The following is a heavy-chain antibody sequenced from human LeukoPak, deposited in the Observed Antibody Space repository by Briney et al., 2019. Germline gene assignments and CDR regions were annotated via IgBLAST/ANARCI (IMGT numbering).Heavy chain of an antibody. D-gene: IGHD3-3*01. CDR2: ISAYNGNT. CDR3: ARGRLNVLRKPLDY. Sequence: WASVKVSCKASGYTFTSYGISWVRQAPGQGLEWMGWISAYNGNTNYAQKLQGRVTLTTDTPTSTAYMELTSLRSDDTAVYYCARGRLNVLRKPLDYWGQGTLVTVSS. J-gene: IGHJ4*02. CDR1: GYTFTSYG. V-gene: IGHV1-18*01.